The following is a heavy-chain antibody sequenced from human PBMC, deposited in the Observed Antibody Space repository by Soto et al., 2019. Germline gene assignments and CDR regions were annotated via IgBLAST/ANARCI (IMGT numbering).Heavy chain of an antibody. V-gene: IGHV1-69*01. CDR3: ARVFPDGWVEPGVVRGYLDT. D-gene: IGHD3-3*01. J-gene: IGHJ4*02. Sequence: QVQLVQSGAEVKEPGSAVKVSCKAPADSFSSYGISWVRQAPGQGLEWMGGIIPIFGTTNYAEKFQGRVTITADESKNTAYMELSSLISEDTALYYCARVFPDGWVEPGVVRGYLDTWGRGTLVTVSS. CDR2: IIPIFGTT. CDR1: ADSFSSYG.